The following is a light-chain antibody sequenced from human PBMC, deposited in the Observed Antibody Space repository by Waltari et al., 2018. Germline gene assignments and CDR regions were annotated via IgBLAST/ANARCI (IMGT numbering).Light chain of an antibody. V-gene: IGKV4-1*01. CDR2: WAS. Sequence: DIVLTQSPDSLAVSLGERATINCRSSQSVLYSPNNKNYLAWYQHKPGQPPKLLIYWASIRVSGVPDRFRGSESGTDFTLTISSLQAEDVAVYYCQQYYSNPLTFGQGTKVEI. CDR3: QQYYSNPLT. CDR1: QSVLYSPNNKNY. J-gene: IGKJ1*01.